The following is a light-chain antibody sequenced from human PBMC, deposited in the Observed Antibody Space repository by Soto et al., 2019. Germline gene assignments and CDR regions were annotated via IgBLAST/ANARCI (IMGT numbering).Light chain of an antibody. CDR2: WAS. CDR3: QQYYSTPPMYT. J-gene: IGKJ2*01. Sequence: DIVMTQSPDSLAVSLGERATINCKCSQSLLYSSNNKNYLAWYQQKPGQPPKLLIYWASTRESGVPDRFSGSGSGTDFTLTISSLQAEDVAVYYCQQYYSTPPMYTFGQGTKLDIK. V-gene: IGKV4-1*01. CDR1: QSLLYSSNNKNY.